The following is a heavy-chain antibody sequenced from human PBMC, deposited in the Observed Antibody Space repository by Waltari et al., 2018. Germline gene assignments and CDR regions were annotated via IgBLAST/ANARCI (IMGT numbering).Heavy chain of an antibody. D-gene: IGHD3-10*01. CDR1: GFTFSSYA. V-gene: IGHV3-23*04. CDR2: ISGSGGST. CDR3: ANTYYYGSGSGDY. Sequence: EVQLVQSGAEVKKPGESLKISCKGSGFTFSSYAMSWVRRAPGTGLEWVSAISGSGGSTYYADSVKGRFTISRDNSKNTLYLQMNSLRAEDTAVYYCANTYYYGSGSGDYWGQGTLVTVSS. J-gene: IGHJ4*02.